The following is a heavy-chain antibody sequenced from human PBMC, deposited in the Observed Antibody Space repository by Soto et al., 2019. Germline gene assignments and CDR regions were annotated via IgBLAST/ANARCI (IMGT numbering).Heavy chain of an antibody. J-gene: IGHJ5*01. D-gene: IGHD3-22*01. Sequence: KPSETLSLTCAVYGGSFSGHSWTWIRQSPGKGLEWIGDINHSGRVNYSPSLKSRVTISLGTSKNQFSLTLSAVTAAGTAMYYCSTRAYDTNGYYRFDPWGQGTLVTVSS. CDR2: INHSGRV. CDR3: STRAYDTNGYYRFDP. V-gene: IGHV4-34*01. CDR1: GGSFSGHS.